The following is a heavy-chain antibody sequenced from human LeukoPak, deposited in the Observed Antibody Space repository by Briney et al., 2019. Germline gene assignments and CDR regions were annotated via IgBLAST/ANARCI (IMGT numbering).Heavy chain of an antibody. CDR1: GFTFSSYA. V-gene: IGHV3-23*01. Sequence: EGSLRLSCAASGFTFSSYAMSWVRQAPGKGLEWVSAISGSGGSTYYADSVKGRFTISRDNSKSTLYLQMNSLRAEDTAVYYCAEGYFDWSYYYYGMDVWGQGTTVTVSS. J-gene: IGHJ6*02. CDR2: ISGSGGST. CDR3: AEGYFDWSYYYYGMDV. D-gene: IGHD3-9*01.